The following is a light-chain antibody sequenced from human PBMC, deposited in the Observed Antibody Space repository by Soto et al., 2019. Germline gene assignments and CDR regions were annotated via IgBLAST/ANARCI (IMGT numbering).Light chain of an antibody. CDR1: QTITRN. CDR3: QQSYTTLFT. CDR2: AAS. Sequence: DIQMTQSPSSLSASVGDRVTITCRSSQTITRNLNWYQQRPGKAPKLIIYAASSLQSGVSSRFSGSGSGTDFPLTISDLQPEDFATYYCQQSYTTLFTFGPGTKVDVK. V-gene: IGKV1-39*01. J-gene: IGKJ3*01.